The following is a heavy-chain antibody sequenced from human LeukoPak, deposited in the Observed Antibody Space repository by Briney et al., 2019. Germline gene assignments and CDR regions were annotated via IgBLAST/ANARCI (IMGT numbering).Heavy chain of an antibody. J-gene: IGHJ1*01. D-gene: IGHD3-22*01. Sequence: SETLSLTCAVYGGSFSGYYWSWIRQPPGKGLEWIGEINHSGSTNYNSSLKSRVTISVDTSKNQFSLTLSSVTAADTAVYFCASPRGDDSGGYYTWYFHHWGQGILVTVSS. CDR1: GGSFSGYY. V-gene: IGHV4-34*01. CDR2: INHSGST. CDR3: ASPRGDDSGGYYTWYFHH.